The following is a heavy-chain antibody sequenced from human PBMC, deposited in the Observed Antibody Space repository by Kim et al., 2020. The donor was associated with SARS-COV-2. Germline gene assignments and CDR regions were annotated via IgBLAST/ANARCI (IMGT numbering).Heavy chain of an antibody. V-gene: IGHV4-59*01. J-gene: IGHJ4*02. CDR3: ARTPYGGGSSDY. CDR1: GRSISSYY. Sequence: SETLSLTCTVSGRSISSYYWSWIRQPPGKGLEWIGYIFYSGTTNYNPSLKSRVTISVDTSKNQFSLKLSSVTAADTAVYYFARTPYGGGSSDYWGQGTLVTVSS. CDR2: IFYSGTT. D-gene: IGHD3-10*01.